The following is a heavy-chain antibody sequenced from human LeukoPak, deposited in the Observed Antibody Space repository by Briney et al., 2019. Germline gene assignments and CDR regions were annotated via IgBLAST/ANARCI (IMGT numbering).Heavy chain of an antibody. V-gene: IGHV3-23*01. CDR2: IGSGT. J-gene: IGHJ4*02. CDR1: GFTFSTYC. CDR3: AKVLAYYFDY. Sequence: GGSLRLSCAASGFTFSTYCMHWVRQAPGKGLEWVSAIGSGTYYADSVKGRFTISRDNSKNTLYLQMNSLRAEDTAVYYCAKVLAYYFDYWGQGTLVTVSS.